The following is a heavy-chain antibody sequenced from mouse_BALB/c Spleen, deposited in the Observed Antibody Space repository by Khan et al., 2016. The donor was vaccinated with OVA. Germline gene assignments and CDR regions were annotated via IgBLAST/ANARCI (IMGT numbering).Heavy chain of an antibody. D-gene: IGHD4-1*02. CDR1: GYTFTNYW. J-gene: IGHJ2*01. CDR2: INPSTGYT. CDR3: ARRGQLWAFDY. V-gene: IGHV1-7*01. Sequence: VQLQQSGAELAKPGASVKMSCKASGYTFTNYWIHWVKQRPGQGLEWIGYINPSTGYTAYNQNFKDQATLTADKSSRTAYMQLSSLPSEDSAVYCFARRGQLWAFDYWGQGTPLPVSS.